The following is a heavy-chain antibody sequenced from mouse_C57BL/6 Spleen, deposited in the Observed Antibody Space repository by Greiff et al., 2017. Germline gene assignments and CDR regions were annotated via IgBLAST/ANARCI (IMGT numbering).Heavy chain of an antibody. CDR3: ARTHYGSSYGYFDV. V-gene: IGHV14-2*01. Sequence: VQLQQSGAELVKPGASVKLSCTASGFNIKDYYMHWVKQRTEQGLEWIGRIDPEDGVTKYAPKFQGKATITADTSSNTAYLQLSSLTSEDTAVYYCARTHYGSSYGYFDVWGTGTTVTVSS. CDR2: IDPEDGVT. CDR1: GFNIKDYY. D-gene: IGHD1-1*01. J-gene: IGHJ1*03.